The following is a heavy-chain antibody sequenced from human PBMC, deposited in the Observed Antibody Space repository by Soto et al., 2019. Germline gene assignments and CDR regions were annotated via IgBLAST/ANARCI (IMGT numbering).Heavy chain of an antibody. CDR1: GGSLSSGGYY. J-gene: IGHJ3*02. CDR2: IYYSGST. V-gene: IGHV4-31*03. CDR3: ARGRVGIFGVALDAFDI. Sequence: SETLSLTCTVSGGSLSSGGYYWSWIRQHPGKGLEWIGYIYYSGSTYYNPSLKSRVTISVDTSKNQFSLKLSSVTAADTAVYYCARGRVGIFGVALDAFDIWGQGTMVTVSS. D-gene: IGHD3-3*01.